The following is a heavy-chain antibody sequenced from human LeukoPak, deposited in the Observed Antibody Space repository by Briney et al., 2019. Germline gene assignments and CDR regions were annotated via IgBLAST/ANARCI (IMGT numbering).Heavy chain of an antibody. J-gene: IGHJ4*02. CDR1: GFTFSRHW. V-gene: IGHV3-7*03. CDR2: IKQGGGET. CDR3: ARGPHYGARTDHLDY. Sequence: GGSLRLSCAGSGFTFSRHWMNWVRQAPGKGLERVANIKQGGGETNYVGSVKGRFTVSRDDANKLVYLQMDSLRADDTAIYYCARGPHYGARTDHLDYWGQGTLVTVSS. D-gene: IGHD4/OR15-4a*01.